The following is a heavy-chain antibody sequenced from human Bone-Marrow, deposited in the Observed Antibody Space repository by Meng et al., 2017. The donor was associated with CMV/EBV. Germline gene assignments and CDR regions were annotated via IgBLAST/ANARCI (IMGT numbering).Heavy chain of an antibody. CDR3: ARGRVGVPAAIPWWFDP. V-gene: IGHV1-46*01. CDR1: GYTFTSYD. CDR2: INPSGGST. Sequence: ASVKVSCKASGYTFTSYDMHWVRQAPGQGLEWMGIINPSGGSTSYAQKFQGRVTMTRDTSTSTAYMELSSLRSEDKAVSDCARGRVGVPAAIPWWFDPWGQGTLVTVSS. J-gene: IGHJ5*02. D-gene: IGHD2-2*01.